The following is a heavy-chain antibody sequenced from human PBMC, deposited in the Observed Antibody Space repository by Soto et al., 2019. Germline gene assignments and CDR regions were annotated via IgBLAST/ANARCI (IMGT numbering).Heavy chain of an antibody. V-gene: IGHV5-51*01. D-gene: IGHD3-10*01. CDR1: GYSLHPAW. CDR3: ARQITYIGDF. J-gene: IGHJ4*02. Sequence: GESLKISCKGVGYSLHPAWIRWVRPMPGKGLAWMGIIKPAGSDLRYRPSFRGQVPISADAAVNTAYLQGDSLNASDTAMYYCARQITYIGDFWGQGTLVTVSS. CDR2: IKPAGSDL.